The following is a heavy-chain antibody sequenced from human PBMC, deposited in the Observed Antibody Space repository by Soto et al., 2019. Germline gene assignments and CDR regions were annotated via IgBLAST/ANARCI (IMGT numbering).Heavy chain of an antibody. J-gene: IGHJ6*02. Sequence: SETLSLTSTVSGGSISSSSYYWGWIRQPPGKGLEWIGTIYYSGSTYYNPSLKSRVTISVDTSKNQFSLKLSSVTAADTAVYNCARHDPHPTYYDFWSGYSTQNYYGMDVWGQGTTVTVSS. V-gene: IGHV4-39*01. CDR3: ARHDPHPTYYDFWSGYSTQNYYGMDV. D-gene: IGHD3-3*01. CDR2: IYYSGST. CDR1: GGSISSSSYY.